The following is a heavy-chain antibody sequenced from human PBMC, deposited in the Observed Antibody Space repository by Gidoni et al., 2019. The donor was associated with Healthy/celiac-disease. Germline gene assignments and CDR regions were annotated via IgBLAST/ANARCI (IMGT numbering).Heavy chain of an antibody. Sequence: HVHRVPSGAQVKQPGSSVKVSCKASGGTFSSSAIGWVRQAPGQGLEWMRGINPIFGTSNYAQKFQGRVTITADESTSTAYMALGSLGSEDTAVYYCALAQRGYWGQGTLVTVSS. CDR3: ALAQRGY. V-gene: IGHV1-69*01. D-gene: IGHD6-25*01. J-gene: IGHJ4*02. CDR1: GGTFSSSA. CDR2: INPIFGTS.